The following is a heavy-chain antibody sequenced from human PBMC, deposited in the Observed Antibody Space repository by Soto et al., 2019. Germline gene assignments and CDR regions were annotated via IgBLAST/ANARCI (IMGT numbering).Heavy chain of an antibody. CDR3: ASGLLWFGELLPSFDY. V-gene: IGHV1-3*01. D-gene: IGHD3-10*01. CDR2: INAGNGNT. J-gene: IGHJ4*02. CDR1: GYTFTSYA. Sequence: QVQLVQSGAEVKKPGASVTVSCKASGYTFTSYAMHWVRQAPGQRLEWMGWINAGNGNTKYSQKFQGRVTITRDTSASTAYMELSSPRSEDTAVHYCASGLLWFGELLPSFDYRGQGTLVTVSS.